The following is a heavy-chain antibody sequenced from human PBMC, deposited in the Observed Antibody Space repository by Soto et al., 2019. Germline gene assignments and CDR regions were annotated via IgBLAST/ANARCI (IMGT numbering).Heavy chain of an antibody. CDR2: IYSGGIT. CDR3: ARDGVTIFGVVTGDY. D-gene: IGHD3-3*01. Sequence: GGSLRLSCAASGLTVSSNYMSWVRQAPGKGLEWVSVIYSGGITYYADSVKGRFTMSRDNSKNTLYLQMNSLRAEDTAVYYCARDGVTIFGVVTGDYWGQGTLVTVSS. V-gene: IGHV3-66*01. CDR1: GLTVSSNY. J-gene: IGHJ4*02.